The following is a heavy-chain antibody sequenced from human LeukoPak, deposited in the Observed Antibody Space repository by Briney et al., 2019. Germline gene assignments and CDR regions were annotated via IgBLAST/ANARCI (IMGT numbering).Heavy chain of an antibody. V-gene: IGHV4-59*01. D-gene: IGHD5-18*01. Sequence: SETLSLTCTVSGGSISSYYWRWIRQPPGKGLEWIGYIYYSGSTNYNPSLKSRVTISVDTSKNQFSLKLSSVTAADTAVYYCARVTPFLTAMERGAFDIWGQGTMVTVSS. CDR1: GGSISSYY. CDR3: ARVTPFLTAMERGAFDI. CDR2: IYYSGST. J-gene: IGHJ3*02.